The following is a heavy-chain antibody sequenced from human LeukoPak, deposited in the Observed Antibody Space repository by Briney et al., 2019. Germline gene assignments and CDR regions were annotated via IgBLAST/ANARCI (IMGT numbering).Heavy chain of an antibody. J-gene: IGHJ4*02. CDR3: ARDLNSSFDY. CDR2: ISSSSSTI. D-gene: IGHD6-6*01. CDR1: GFTFSSYS. Sequence: PGGSLRLSCAASGFTFSSYSMNWVRQAPGKGLEWVSYISSSSSTIYYADSVKGRFTISRDNSKNTLYLQMNSLRAEDTAVYYCARDLNSSFDYWGQGTLVTVSS. V-gene: IGHV3-48*01.